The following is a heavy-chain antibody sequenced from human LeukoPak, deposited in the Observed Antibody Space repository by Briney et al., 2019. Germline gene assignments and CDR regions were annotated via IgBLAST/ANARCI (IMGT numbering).Heavy chain of an antibody. CDR1: GGTFSSYA. CDR2: IIPIFGTA. V-gene: IGHV1-69*13. Sequence: ASVKVSCKASGGTFSSYAISWVRQAPGQGLEWMGGIIPIFGTANYAQKFQGRVTITADESTSTAYMELSSLRSEDTAVYYCAYRNSESYNGDAFDIWGQGTMVTVSS. D-gene: IGHD1-26*01. CDR3: AYRNSESYNGDAFDI. J-gene: IGHJ3*02.